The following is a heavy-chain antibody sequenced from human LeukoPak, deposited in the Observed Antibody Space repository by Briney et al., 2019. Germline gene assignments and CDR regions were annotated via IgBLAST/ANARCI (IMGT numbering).Heavy chain of an antibody. D-gene: IGHD3-3*01. V-gene: IGHV3-20*04. Sequence: PGGSLRLSCAASGSIYDDFGMSWVRQAPGKGLEWVSGISLNGGSTGYADSVKGRFTISRDNAKNSLYLQMNSLRADDTALYYCARVFTIFPGYYYFDYWGQGTLVTVSS. J-gene: IGHJ4*02. CDR1: GSIYDDFG. CDR2: ISLNGGST. CDR3: ARVFTIFPGYYYFDY.